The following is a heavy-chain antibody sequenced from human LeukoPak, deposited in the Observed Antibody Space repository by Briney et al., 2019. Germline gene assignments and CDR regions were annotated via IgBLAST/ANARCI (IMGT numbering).Heavy chain of an antibody. J-gene: IGHJ5*02. CDR1: GGSISSYY. CDR2: IYTSGST. V-gene: IGHV4-4*07. Sequence: PSETLSLTCTVSGGSISSYYWSWIRQPAGKGLEWIGRIYTSGSTNYNPSLKSRVTMSVDTSKNQFSLKLSSVTAADTAVYYCARDNGSGSYLRFAPWGQGTLVTVSS. CDR3: ARDNGSGSYLRFAP. D-gene: IGHD3-10*01.